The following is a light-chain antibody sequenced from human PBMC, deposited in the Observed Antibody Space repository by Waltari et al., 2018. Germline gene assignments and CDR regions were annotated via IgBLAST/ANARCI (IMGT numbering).Light chain of an antibody. Sequence: SSELTQDPALSVALGQTVRIPCQGASLRPYYVSWFHQKPGQAPALVIYGKNNRPSGIPDRFSASRSGSTASLTIIGAQAEDEADYYCHSRDSSGNVLIGGGTKLTVV. CDR2: GKN. CDR1: SLRPYY. CDR3: HSRDSSGNVL. J-gene: IGLJ2*01. V-gene: IGLV3-19*01.